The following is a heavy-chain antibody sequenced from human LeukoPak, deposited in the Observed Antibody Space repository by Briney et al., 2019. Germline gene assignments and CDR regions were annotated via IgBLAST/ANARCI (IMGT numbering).Heavy chain of an antibody. J-gene: IGHJ5*02. D-gene: IGHD3-3*01. CDR1: GDSFNSHY. CDR2: INTKGST. V-gene: IGHV4-4*09. CDR3: ARHWSETTKTYFYWFDP. Sequence: WDTLSLTCTVSGDSFNSHYWSWVRQPPGKGLEWIGLINTKGSTNYNPYLKSRVTMSGDTSKTKVSLTLKTVTAADTAVYYCARHWSETTKTYFYWFDPWGQGTLVTVSS.